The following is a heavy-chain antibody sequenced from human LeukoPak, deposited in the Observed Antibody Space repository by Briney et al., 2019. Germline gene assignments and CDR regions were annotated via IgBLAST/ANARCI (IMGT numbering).Heavy chain of an antibody. J-gene: IGHJ6*03. Sequence: GGSLRLSCAASGFTFSSCDMQWVRQPPGQGLEWGSTIGTASDTYYPGSVEGRFTLSRDNAKNSLYLQMNSLTAGDTAVYYCARGPPRGKYYYMDVWGKGTTVTVSS. CDR3: ARGPPRGKYYYMDV. CDR1: GFTFSSCD. V-gene: IGHV3-13*01. D-gene: IGHD1-1*01. CDR2: IGTASDT.